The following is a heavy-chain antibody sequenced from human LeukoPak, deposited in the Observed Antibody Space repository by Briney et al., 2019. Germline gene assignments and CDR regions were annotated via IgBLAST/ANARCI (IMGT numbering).Heavy chain of an antibody. Sequence: GGSLRLSCAASGFTFSSYSMNWVRQAPGKGLEWVSSISSSSSYIYYADSVKGRFTISRDNAKNSLYLQMNSLRAEDTAVYYCARDEVVGAIYYWGQGTLVTVSS. CDR1: GFTFSSYS. CDR3: ARDEVVGAIYY. J-gene: IGHJ4*02. V-gene: IGHV3-21*01. D-gene: IGHD1-26*01. CDR2: ISSSSSYI.